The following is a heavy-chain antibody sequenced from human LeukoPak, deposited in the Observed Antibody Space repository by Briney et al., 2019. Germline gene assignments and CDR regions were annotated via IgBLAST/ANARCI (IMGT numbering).Heavy chain of an antibody. CDR3: ARERMDGKRLRIPDVFDI. Sequence: SETLSLTCAVYGGSFSGYYWSWIRQHPGKGLEWIGYIYYSGSTYYNPSLKSRVTISVDTSKNQFSLKLSSVTAADTAVYYCARERMDGKRLRIPDVFDIWGQGTMVTVSS. CDR2: IYYSGST. V-gene: IGHV4-31*11. J-gene: IGHJ3*02. D-gene: IGHD2-15*01. CDR1: GGSFSGYY.